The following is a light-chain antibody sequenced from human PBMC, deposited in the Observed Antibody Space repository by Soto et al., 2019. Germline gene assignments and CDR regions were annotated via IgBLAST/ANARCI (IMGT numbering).Light chain of an antibody. CDR3: QQYNNWPT. J-gene: IGKJ1*01. V-gene: IGKV3-15*01. CDR1: QSVSSN. CDR2: GAS. Sequence: IVITXSPATXSVSXXEXXXXXXXASQSVSSNLAWYQQKPGQAPRLLIYGASTRATGIPARFSGSGSGTEFTLTISSLQSEDFAVYYCQQYNNWPTFGQGTKVDIK.